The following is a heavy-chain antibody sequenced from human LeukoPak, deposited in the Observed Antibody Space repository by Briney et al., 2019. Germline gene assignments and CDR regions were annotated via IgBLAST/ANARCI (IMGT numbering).Heavy chain of an antibody. V-gene: IGHV1-18*01. Sequence: GASVNVSCKASGYTFTSYGISWVRQAPGQGLEWMGWISAYNGNTNYAQKLQGRVTMTTDTSTSTAYMELRSLRSGDTAVYYCARLEVGDDNWFDPWGQGTLVTVSS. CDR2: ISAYNGNT. CDR3: ARLEVGDDNWFDP. J-gene: IGHJ5*02. CDR1: GYTFTSYG. D-gene: IGHD2-15*01.